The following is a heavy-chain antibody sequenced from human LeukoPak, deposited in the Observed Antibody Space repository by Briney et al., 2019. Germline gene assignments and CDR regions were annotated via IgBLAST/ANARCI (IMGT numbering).Heavy chain of an antibody. D-gene: IGHD3-16*01. CDR2: IKKDGSGI. Sequence: GGSLRLSCVVSGFPFSNSWMYWVRQAPVKGLEGVANIKKDGSGISYVGSVKGRFIISRDNAMNSLYLQMNSLRVEATAVYFCAGGNSIDVWGKGTAVTVSS. V-gene: IGHV3-7*03. CDR3: AGGNSIDV. CDR1: GFPFSNSW. J-gene: IGHJ6*04.